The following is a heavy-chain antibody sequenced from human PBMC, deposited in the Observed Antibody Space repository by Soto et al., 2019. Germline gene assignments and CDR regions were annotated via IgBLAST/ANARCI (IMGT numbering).Heavy chain of an antibody. V-gene: IGHV4-59*01. CDR3: ARGTSWQLPFDY. J-gene: IGHJ4*02. CDR1: SDSTSSYY. D-gene: IGHD6-13*01. Sequence: SETLSLTCTVSSDSTSSYYWSWIRQPPGKRLEWIGYISYSGSTDYNPSLKSRVTISGDTSKNQFSLKVSSVTAADTAVYYCARGTSWQLPFDYWGQGTLVTVSS. CDR2: ISYSGST.